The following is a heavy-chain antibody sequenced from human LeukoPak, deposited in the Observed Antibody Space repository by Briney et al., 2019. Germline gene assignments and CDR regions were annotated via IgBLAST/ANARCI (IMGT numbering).Heavy chain of an antibody. CDR2: IRDDGGEI. Sequence: VGSLRLSCAASGFTFSSYGMHWVRQAPGKGLEWVANIRDDGGEIYYVDSVKGRFTISRDNAKSSLFLQMNSLRAEDAAVYYCARDKPRGSYYGSIFDSWGQGTLVTVSS. CDR3: ARDKPRGSYYGSIFDS. J-gene: IGHJ4*02. V-gene: IGHV3-7*01. CDR1: GFTFSSYG. D-gene: IGHD1-26*01.